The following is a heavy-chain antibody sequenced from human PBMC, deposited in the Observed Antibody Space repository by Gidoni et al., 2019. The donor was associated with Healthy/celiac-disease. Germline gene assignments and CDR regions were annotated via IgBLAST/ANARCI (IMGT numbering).Heavy chain of an antibody. CDR3: ARDLITYYDFWSGFPTDYYYGMDV. J-gene: IGHJ6*02. CDR1: GFTFSSYG. Sequence: QVQLVESGGGVVQPGRSLRLSCAASGFTFSSYGMHWVRQAPGKGLEWVAVIWYDGSNKYYADSVKGRFTSSRDNSKNTLYLQMNSLRAEDTAVYYCARDLITYYDFWSGFPTDYYYGMDVWGQGTTVTVSS. V-gene: IGHV3-33*01. D-gene: IGHD3-3*01. CDR2: IWYDGSNK.